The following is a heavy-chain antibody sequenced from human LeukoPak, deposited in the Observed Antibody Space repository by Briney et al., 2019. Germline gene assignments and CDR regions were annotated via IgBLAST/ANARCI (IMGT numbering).Heavy chain of an antibody. Sequence: SETLSLTCTVSGGSIISYYRNWIRQPAGGGLEWIGRMHTSGSTNYNPSLKSRVTMSVVTSKNQLSLKLTSVTAADTAVYYCARGVAPRRFDYWGQGTLVTVSS. CDR3: ARGVAPRRFDY. J-gene: IGHJ4*02. CDR1: GGSIISYY. D-gene: IGHD6-6*01. CDR2: MHTSGST. V-gene: IGHV4-4*07.